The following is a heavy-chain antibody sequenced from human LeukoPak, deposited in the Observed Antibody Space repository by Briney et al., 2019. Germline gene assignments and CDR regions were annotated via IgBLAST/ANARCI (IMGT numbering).Heavy chain of an antibody. Sequence: SETLSLTCTVAGGSISSGSYYWNWIRQPAGKGLEWIGRIYTSGSTNYNPSLKSRVTISVDTSKNQLSLKLSSVTAADTAVYYCARLYYYGSGMFSAFDIWGQGTVVAVSS. CDR1: GGSISSGSYY. V-gene: IGHV4-61*02. D-gene: IGHD3-10*01. CDR3: ARLYYYGSGMFSAFDI. J-gene: IGHJ3*02. CDR2: IYTSGST.